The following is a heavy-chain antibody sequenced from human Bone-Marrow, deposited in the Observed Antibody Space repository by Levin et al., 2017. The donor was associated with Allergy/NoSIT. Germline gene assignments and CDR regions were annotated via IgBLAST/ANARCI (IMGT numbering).Heavy chain of an antibody. CDR2: IRNEANSYTT. CDR3: TRGRYCSGGRCYSDWFDF. V-gene: IGHV3-72*01. CDR1: GFTFTEYY. J-gene: IGHJ5*01. Sequence: PGGSLRLSCEASGFTFTEYYMDWVRQAPGKGLEWVGRIRNEANSYTTEFAASVKGRFTMSRDDSKTSVYLQMNSLKTDDTAVYFCTRGRYCSGGRCYSDWFDFWGQGTLVTVSS. D-gene: IGHD2-15*01.